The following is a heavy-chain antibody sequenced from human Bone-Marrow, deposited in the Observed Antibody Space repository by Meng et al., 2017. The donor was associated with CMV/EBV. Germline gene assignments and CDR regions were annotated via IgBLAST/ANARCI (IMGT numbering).Heavy chain of an antibody. Sequence: GESLKISCAASGFTFSDYYMSWIRQAPGKGLEWVSYISSSGSTIYYADSVKGRFTISRDNSKNTLYLQMNSLRADDTAVYYCAKDARSVGSGTYYEVNYLDYWGQGTPVTVSS. CDR2: ISSSGSTI. J-gene: IGHJ4*02. D-gene: IGHD3-10*01. V-gene: IGHV3-11*04. CDR3: AKDARSVGSGTYYEVNYLDY. CDR1: GFTFSDYY.